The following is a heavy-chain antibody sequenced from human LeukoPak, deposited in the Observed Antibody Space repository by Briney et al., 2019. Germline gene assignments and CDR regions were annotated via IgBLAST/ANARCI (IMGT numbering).Heavy chain of an antibody. J-gene: IGHJ4*02. Sequence: PGGSLRLSCAASGFTFSSYSMNWVRQAPGKGLEWVSSISSSSYIHYADSVKGRFTISRDNAKNSLYLQMNSLRAEDTAVYYCARDRRDGYASFDYWGQGTLVTVSS. CDR3: ARDRRDGYASFDY. D-gene: IGHD5-24*01. CDR1: GFTFSSYS. V-gene: IGHV3-21*01. CDR2: ISSSSYI.